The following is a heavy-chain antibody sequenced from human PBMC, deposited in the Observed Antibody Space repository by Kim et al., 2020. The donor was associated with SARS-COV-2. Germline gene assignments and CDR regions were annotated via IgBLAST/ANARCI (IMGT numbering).Heavy chain of an antibody. J-gene: IGHJ3*02. Sequence: GGSLRLSCAASGFTFSSYAMHWVRQAPGKGLEWVAVISYDGSNKYYADSVKGRFTISRDNSKNTLYLQMNSLRAEDTAVYYCARGGVIALSDAFDIWGQGTMVTVSS. V-gene: IGHV3-30*04. CDR2: ISYDGSNK. CDR3: ARGGVIALSDAFDI. CDR1: GFTFSSYA. D-gene: IGHD3-10*01.